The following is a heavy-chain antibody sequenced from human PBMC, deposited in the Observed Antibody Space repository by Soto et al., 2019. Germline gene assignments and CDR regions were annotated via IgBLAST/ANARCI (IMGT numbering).Heavy chain of an antibody. V-gene: IGHV5-51*01. CDR1: GYSFTSYW. CDR2: IYPGDSDT. CDR3: ARQVGRQQLGYGMDV. Sequence: GEYLKISCKGSGYSFTSYWIGWVRQMPGKGLEWMGIIYPGDSDTRYSPSFQGQVTISADKSISTAYLQWSSLKASDTAMSYCARQVGRQQLGYGMDVWGQGTTVTVSS. J-gene: IGHJ6*02. D-gene: IGHD6-13*01.